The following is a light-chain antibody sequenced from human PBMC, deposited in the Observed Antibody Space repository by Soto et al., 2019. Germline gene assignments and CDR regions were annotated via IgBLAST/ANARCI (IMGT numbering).Light chain of an antibody. V-gene: IGLV3-21*04. J-gene: IGLJ2*01. CDR3: QVWDSSSDHPV. CDR2: YDS. Sequence: SYELTQPPSVSVAPGKTARITCGGNNIGSKSVHWYQQKPGQAPVLVIYYDSDRPSGIPERFSGSNSGNTATLTISRVEAGDDVDYYCQVWDSSSDHPVFGGGTKLTVL. CDR1: NIGSKS.